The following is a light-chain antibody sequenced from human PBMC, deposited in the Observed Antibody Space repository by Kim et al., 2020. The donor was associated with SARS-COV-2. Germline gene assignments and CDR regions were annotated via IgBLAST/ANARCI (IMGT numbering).Light chain of an antibody. CDR2: AAA. CDR3: QYDGPTFN. J-gene: IGKJ5*01. Sequence: EIVLTQSPGTLSLSPGERATLSCRASQTVLSTFLAWHQQKPGQAPRLLIYAAATRANGIPDRFSGNGSGTDFTLTISTLEPEDSAVYFCQYDGPTFNFGQGTRLEIK. V-gene: IGKV3-20*01. CDR1: QTVLSTF.